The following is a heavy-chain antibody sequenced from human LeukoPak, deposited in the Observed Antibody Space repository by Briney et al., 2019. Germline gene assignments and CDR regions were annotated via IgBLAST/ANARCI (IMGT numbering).Heavy chain of an antibody. CDR3: ARDGSTGYSYGPTYYFDY. Sequence: GASVKVSCKASGYTFTSYYMHWVRQAPGQGLEWIGIINPSGGSTSYAQKFQGGVTMTRDTSTSTVYMELSSLRSEDTAVYYCARDGSTGYSYGPTYYFDYWGQGTLVTVSS. CDR2: INPSGGST. D-gene: IGHD5-18*01. J-gene: IGHJ4*02. V-gene: IGHV1-46*01. CDR1: GYTFTSYY.